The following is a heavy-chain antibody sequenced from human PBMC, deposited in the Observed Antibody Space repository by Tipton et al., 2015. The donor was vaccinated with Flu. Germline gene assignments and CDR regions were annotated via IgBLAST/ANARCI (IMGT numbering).Heavy chain of an antibody. Sequence: TLSLTCTVSGGSITRYYWSWIRQPPGKGLEWIGYIYYSGSTNYNPSLKSRVTISGDTSKNQFSLQLNSVTAEDAAVYYCARSPSYSGSGIYPYYFDDWGQGTLVTVSS. CDR3: ARSPSYSGSGIYPYYFDD. CDR1: GGSITRYY. V-gene: IGHV4-59*08. D-gene: IGHD3-10*01. CDR2: IYYSGST. J-gene: IGHJ4*02.